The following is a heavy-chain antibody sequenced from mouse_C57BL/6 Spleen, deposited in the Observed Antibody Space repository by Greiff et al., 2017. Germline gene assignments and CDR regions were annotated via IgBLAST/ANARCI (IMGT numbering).Heavy chain of an antibody. CDR2: IDPEDGDP. CDR3: TISYYSNYGGMDY. CDR1: GFNIKDYY. Sequence: VQLQQSGAELVRPGASVKLSCTASGFNIKDYYMHWVKQRPEQGLEWIGRIDPEDGDPEYAPKFQGKATMTADTSSNTACLQLSSLTSEDTAVYYCTISYYSNYGGMDYWGQGTSVTVSS. J-gene: IGHJ4*01. V-gene: IGHV14-1*01. D-gene: IGHD2-5*01.